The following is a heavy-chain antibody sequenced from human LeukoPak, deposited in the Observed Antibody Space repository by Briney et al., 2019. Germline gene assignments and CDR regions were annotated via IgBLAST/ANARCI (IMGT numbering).Heavy chain of an antibody. Sequence: GRSLRLSCAASGFTFSGSAMHWVRQASGKGLEWVGRIRSKANSYATAYAASVKGRFTISRDDSKNTAYLQMNSLKTEDTAVYYCARPDDYGDYWGQGTLVTVSS. CDR3: ARPDDYGDY. CDR2: IRSKANSYAT. V-gene: IGHV3-73*01. J-gene: IGHJ4*02. CDR1: GFTFSGSA.